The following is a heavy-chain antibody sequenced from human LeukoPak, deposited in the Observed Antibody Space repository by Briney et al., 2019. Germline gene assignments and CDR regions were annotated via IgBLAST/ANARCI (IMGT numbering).Heavy chain of an antibody. CDR1: GLTFSDYY. V-gene: IGHV3-11*01. CDR3: ARDRPHVLRYFDWLLSYDY. J-gene: IGHJ4*02. CDR2: ISSSGSTI. D-gene: IGHD3-9*01. Sequence: GGSLRLSCAASGLTFSDYYMSWIRQAPGKGLEWVSYISSSGSTIYYADSVKGRFTISRDNAKNSLYLQMNSLRAEDTAVYYCARDRPHVLRYFDWLLSYDYWGQGTLVTVSS.